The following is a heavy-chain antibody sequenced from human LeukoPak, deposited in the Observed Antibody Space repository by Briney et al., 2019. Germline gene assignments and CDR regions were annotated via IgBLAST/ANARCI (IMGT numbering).Heavy chain of an antibody. Sequence: GGSLRLSCAASGFTFSSYAMSWVRQAPGKGLEWVAVISYDGSNKYYADSVKGRFTISRDNSKNTLYLKMNSLRAEDTAVYYCAKGGYSSGWTLINYWGQGTLVTVSS. J-gene: IGHJ4*02. CDR1: GFTFSSYA. D-gene: IGHD6-19*01. CDR2: ISYDGSNK. V-gene: IGHV3-30*18. CDR3: AKGGYSSGWTLINY.